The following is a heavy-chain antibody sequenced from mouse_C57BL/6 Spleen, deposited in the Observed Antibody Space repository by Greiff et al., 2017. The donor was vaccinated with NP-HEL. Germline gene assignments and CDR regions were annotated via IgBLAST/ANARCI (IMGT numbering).Heavy chain of an antibody. CDR3: TDDLLLRDWYFDV. Sequence: EVQLQESGGGLVQPGGSMKLSCVASGFTFSNYWMNWVRQSPEKGLEWVAQIRLKSDNYATHYAESVKGRFTISRDDSKSSVYLQMNNLRAEDTGIYYCTDDLLLRDWYFDVWGTGTTVTVSS. J-gene: IGHJ1*03. D-gene: IGHD1-1*01. CDR1: GFTFSNYW. CDR2: IRLKSDNYAT. V-gene: IGHV6-3*01.